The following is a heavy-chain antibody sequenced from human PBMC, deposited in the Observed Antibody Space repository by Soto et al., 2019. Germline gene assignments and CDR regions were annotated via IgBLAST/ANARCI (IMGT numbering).Heavy chain of an antibody. V-gene: IGHV3-7*03. CDR1: GFTFSVYY. CDR2: IKNDGSEQ. Sequence: GGSLRLSCAASGFTFSVYYMTWDRQAPGKGLEWVASIKNDGSEQYYVDSVKGRFTISRDNAKNSVYLQMNSLRAGDTALYYCSRENWFQDYWGQGTLVTVSS. J-gene: IGHJ4*02. CDR3: SRENWFQDY. D-gene: IGHD3-10*01.